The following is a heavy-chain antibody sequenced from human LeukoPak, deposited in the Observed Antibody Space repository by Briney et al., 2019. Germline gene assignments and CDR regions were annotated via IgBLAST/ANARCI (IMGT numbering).Heavy chain of an antibody. V-gene: IGHV4-34*01. D-gene: IGHD6-19*01. CDR1: GGSFSGYY. J-gene: IGHJ4*02. CDR3: ARGRIEVAALDY. Sequence: SETLSLSCAVYGGSFSGYYWSWIRQPPGKGLEWIGEINHSGSTNYNPSLKSRVTISVDTSKNQFSLKLSSVTAADTAVYYCARGRIEVAALDYWGQGTLVTVSS. CDR2: INHSGST.